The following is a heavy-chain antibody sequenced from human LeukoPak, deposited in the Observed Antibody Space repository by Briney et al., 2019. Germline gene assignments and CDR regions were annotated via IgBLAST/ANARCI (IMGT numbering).Heavy chain of an antibody. D-gene: IGHD3-16*01. CDR3: GRGGLGPAY. J-gene: IGHJ1*01. CDR1: GFTFTKHD. CDR2: ISRSGAYS. V-gene: IGHV3-23*01. Sequence: GGSLRLSCDVSGFTFTKHDMSWFRRPPGKGLEWVSSISRSGAYSHYAASVRGRFTISRDNSNDTLFLQMTGLQVADTAIYYCGRGGLGPAYWGRGTLVAVSS.